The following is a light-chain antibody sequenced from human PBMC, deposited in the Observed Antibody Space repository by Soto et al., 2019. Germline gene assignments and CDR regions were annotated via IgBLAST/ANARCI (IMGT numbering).Light chain of an antibody. V-gene: IGLV2-14*01. CDR3: SSYTSSSTLV. Sequence: QSALTQPASVSGSPGQSITISCTGTSSDVGGYKYVSWYQQYPGKAPKLMIYDVTNRPSGVSNRFSGSKSGNTASLTISGLQAEDGADYDCSSYTSSSTLVFGTGTQLTVL. CDR1: SSDVGGYKY. CDR2: DVT. J-gene: IGLJ1*01.